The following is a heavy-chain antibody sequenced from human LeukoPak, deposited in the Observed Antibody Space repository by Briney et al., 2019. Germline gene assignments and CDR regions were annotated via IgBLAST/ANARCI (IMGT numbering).Heavy chain of an antibody. D-gene: IGHD2-2*01. Sequence: SETLSLTCTVSGGSISSSSYYWGWIRQPPGKGLEWIGSIYYSGSTYYNPSLKSRVTISVDTSKNQFSLKLSSVTAADTAAYYCARAVPANYYYYGMDVWGQGTTVTVSS. CDR3: ARAVPANYYYYGMDV. CDR1: GGSISSSSYY. V-gene: IGHV4-39*01. CDR2: IYYSGST. J-gene: IGHJ6*02.